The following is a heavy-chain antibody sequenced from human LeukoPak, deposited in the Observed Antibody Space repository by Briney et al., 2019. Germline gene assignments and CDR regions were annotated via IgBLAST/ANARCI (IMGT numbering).Heavy chain of an antibody. J-gene: IGHJ1*01. D-gene: IGHD3/OR15-3a*01. V-gene: IGHV1-69*06. CDR2: IITMFGTT. CDR1: GGSLNNYG. CDR3: ATDLQSDFWTGYFWDF. Sequence: AKVSCKASGGSLNNYGVSWLRQAPGQGLEWMGRIITMFGTTIYAEKFQGRVTISADKSTDTAYVEVSRLSSDDTAVYYCATDLQSDFWTGYFWDFWGQGNLAIV.